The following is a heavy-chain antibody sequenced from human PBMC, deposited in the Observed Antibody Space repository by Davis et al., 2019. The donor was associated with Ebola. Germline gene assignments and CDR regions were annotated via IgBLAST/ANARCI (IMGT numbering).Heavy chain of an antibody. CDR3: ARGLTYYYDSSGYY. D-gene: IGHD3-22*01. V-gene: IGHV4-34*01. CDR1: GGSFSGYY. J-gene: IGHJ4*02. Sequence: MPSETLSLTCAVYGGSFSGYYWSWIRQPPGKGLEWIGEINHSGSTNYNPSLKSRVTISVDRSKNQFSLKLRSVTAADTAVYYCARGLTYYYDSSGYYWGQGTLVTVSS. CDR2: INHSGST.